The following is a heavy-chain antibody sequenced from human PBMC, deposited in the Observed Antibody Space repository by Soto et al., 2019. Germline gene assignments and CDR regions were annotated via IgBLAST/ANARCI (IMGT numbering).Heavy chain of an antibody. D-gene: IGHD1-1*01. J-gene: IGHJ4*02. CDR3: ARSQQPIY. V-gene: IGHV3-30-3*01. CDR1: GFTFSSYA. CDR2: ISYDGSNK. Sequence: PGGSLRLSCAASGFTFSSYAMHWVRQAPGKGLEWVAVISYDGSNKYYADSVKGRFTISRDNSKNTLYLQMNSLRAEDTAVYYCARSQQPIYWGQGTLVTSPQ.